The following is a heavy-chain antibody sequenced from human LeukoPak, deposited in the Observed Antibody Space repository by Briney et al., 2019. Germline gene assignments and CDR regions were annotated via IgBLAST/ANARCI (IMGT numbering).Heavy chain of an antibody. V-gene: IGHV3-11*01. CDR3: AKWGDYDVLTGYYVSDF. CDR2: ISSSGSTI. CDR1: GFTFSDYY. D-gene: IGHD3-9*01. Sequence: NPGGSLRLSCAASGFTFSDYYMSWIRQAPGKGLEWVSYISSSGSTIYYADSVKGRFTISRDNAKNSLYLQMNSLRADDTAVYYCAKWGDYDVLTGYYVSDFWGQGTLVTVSS. J-gene: IGHJ4*02.